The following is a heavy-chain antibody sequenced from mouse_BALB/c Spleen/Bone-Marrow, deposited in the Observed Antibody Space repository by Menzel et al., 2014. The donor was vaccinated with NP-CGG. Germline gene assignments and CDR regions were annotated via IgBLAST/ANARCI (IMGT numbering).Heavy chain of an antibody. D-gene: IGHD1-1*01. CDR3: ARTRDGSSSYYAMDY. Sequence: LVESGAELVRPGTSVKMSCKAAGYTFTNYWIGWVKQRPGRGLEWIGDIYPGGGYTNYNEKFKGKATLTADTSSSTAYMQLSSLTSEDSAIYYCARTRDGSSSYYAMDYWGERSSVTVSS. CDR2: IYPGGGYT. J-gene: IGHJ4*01. V-gene: IGHV1-63*02. CDR1: GYTFTNYW.